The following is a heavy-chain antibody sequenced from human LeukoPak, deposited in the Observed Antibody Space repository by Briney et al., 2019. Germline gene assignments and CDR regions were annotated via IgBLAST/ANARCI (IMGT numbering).Heavy chain of an antibody. CDR1: GGSLSSYY. V-gene: IGHV4-59*08. D-gene: IGHD3-22*01. CDR2: IFYSGST. J-gene: IGHJ4*02. Sequence: PSETLSLTCTVSGGSLSSYYWSWIRQPPGKGLEWIGYIFYSGSTNYNPSLKSRVTISVDTSKNQFSLKLSSVTAADTAVYYCARGFYDSSGYSEPFDYWGRGTLVTVSS. CDR3: ARGFYDSSGYSEPFDY.